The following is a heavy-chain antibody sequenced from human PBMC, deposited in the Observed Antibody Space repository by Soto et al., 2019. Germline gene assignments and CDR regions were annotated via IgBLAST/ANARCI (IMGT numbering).Heavy chain of an antibody. V-gene: IGHV3-7*01. Sequence: EVQLVESGGGLVQPGGSVRLSCTASGFMFSAYWMSWVRQAPGKGLEWVANIKQDGSEKYYVDSLKGRFTISRVNAANSLSLQMDSLRPEDTAVYYCVRDFDVWGRGTLVTVSS. CDR1: GFMFSAYW. CDR3: VRDFDV. J-gene: IGHJ2*01. CDR2: IKQDGSEK.